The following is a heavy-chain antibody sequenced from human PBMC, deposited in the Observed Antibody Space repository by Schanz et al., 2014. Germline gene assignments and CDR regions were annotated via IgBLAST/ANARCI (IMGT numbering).Heavy chain of an antibody. Sequence: QVQLQESGPGLVKPSQTLSLTCGVSGGSISSGGSSWNWIRLPPGKGLEWIGNIYHSGSTYYNPSIKSRVTIAVDSSKNQLSLIRSSVTAADTAVYYCARSPGDFPGWFDSWGQGTLVTVSS. J-gene: IGHJ5*01. D-gene: IGHD4-17*01. CDR1: GGSISSGGSS. CDR3: ARSPGDFPGWFDS. V-gene: IGHV4-30-2*01. CDR2: IYHSGST.